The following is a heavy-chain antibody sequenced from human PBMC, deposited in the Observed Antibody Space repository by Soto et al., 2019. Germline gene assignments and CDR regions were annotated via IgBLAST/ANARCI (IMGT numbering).Heavy chain of an antibody. CDR3: ARARYCSGGSCYFSRRWAFDI. D-gene: IGHD2-15*01. CDR2: INHSGST. Sequence: SETLSLTCAVSGGSFSGDYWSWIRQPPGTGLEWIGEINHSGSTNYNPSLKRRVTISVDTSKNQFSLKLSSVTAADTAVYYCARARYCSGGSCYFSRRWAFDIGGQGTMVT. J-gene: IGHJ3*02. CDR1: GGSFSGDY. V-gene: IGHV4-34*01.